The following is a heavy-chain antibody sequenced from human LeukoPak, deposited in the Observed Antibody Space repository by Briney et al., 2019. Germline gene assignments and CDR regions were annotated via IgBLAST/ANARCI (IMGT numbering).Heavy chain of an antibody. Sequence: GESLRISCKGSGYSFTSYWISWVRQMPGKGLEWMGRIDPSDSYTNYSPSFQGHVTISADKSISTAYLQWSSLKASDTAMYYCTSESQIYCSSTSCPTDYWGQGTLVTVSS. CDR2: IDPSDSYT. D-gene: IGHD2-2*01. V-gene: IGHV5-10-1*01. CDR3: TSESQIYCSSTSCPTDY. J-gene: IGHJ4*02. CDR1: GYSFTSYW.